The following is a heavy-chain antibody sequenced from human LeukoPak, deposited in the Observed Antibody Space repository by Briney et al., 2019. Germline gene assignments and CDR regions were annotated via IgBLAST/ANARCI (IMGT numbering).Heavy chain of an antibody. V-gene: IGHV4-34*01. Sequence: SETLSLTCAVYGESMIGHYWTWIRQPPGKRLEWIGEIHHSGGTNSNPSLKNRVTMSINMSKNQFSLKLNSVTAADTAVYYCARATASGSGRAYDHWAQGNLVPVSS. D-gene: IGHD3-10*01. CDR2: IHHSGGT. CDR3: ARATASGSGRAYDH. J-gene: IGHJ4*02. CDR1: GESMIGHY.